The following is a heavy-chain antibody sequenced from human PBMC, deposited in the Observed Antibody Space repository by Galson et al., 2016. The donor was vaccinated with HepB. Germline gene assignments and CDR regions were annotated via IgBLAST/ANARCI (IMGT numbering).Heavy chain of an antibody. CDR3: ARSLGSTTNYGLDV. CDR2: IHSGGAT. CDR1: GFTFSSCA. D-gene: IGHD1-26*01. Sequence: SLRLSCAASGFTFSSCAMHWVRQAPGKGLEWVSVIHSGGATYYAGSVVGRFSISRDNSKNTMDLHMSGLRAEDTAVYYCARSLGSTTNYGLDVWGRGAPVTVSP. J-gene: IGHJ2*01. V-gene: IGHV3-53*01.